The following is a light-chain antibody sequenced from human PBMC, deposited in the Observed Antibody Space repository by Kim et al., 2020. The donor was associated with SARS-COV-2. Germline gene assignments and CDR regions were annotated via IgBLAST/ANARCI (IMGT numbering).Light chain of an antibody. J-gene: IGLJ2*01. CDR1: SSDVGSYNL. V-gene: IGLV2-23*01. CDR3: CSYAGSSTVV. CDR2: EGS. Sequence: GQSITLSCTGTSSDVGSYNLVSWYQHHPGKAPKLMIYEGSKRPSGVSNRFSGSKSGNTASLTISGLQAEDEADYYCCSYAGSSTVVFGGGTKLTVL.